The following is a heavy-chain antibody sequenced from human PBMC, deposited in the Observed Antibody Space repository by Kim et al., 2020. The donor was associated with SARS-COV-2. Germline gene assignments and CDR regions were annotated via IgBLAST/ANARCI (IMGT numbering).Heavy chain of an antibody. CDR1: GGSISSYY. CDR3: ARLNYYDSSGYSPGFDL. V-gene: IGHV4-59*01. J-gene: IGHJ2*01. Sequence: SETLSLTCTVSGGSISSYYWSWIRQPPGKGLEWIGYIYYSGSTNYNPSLKSRVTISVDTSKNQFSLKLSSVTAADTAVYYCARLNYYDSSGYSPGFDLWGRGTLVTVSS. D-gene: IGHD3-22*01. CDR2: IYYSGST.